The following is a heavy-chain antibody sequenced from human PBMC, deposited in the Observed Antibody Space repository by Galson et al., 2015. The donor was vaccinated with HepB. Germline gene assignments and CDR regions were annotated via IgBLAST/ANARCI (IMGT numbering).Heavy chain of an antibody. Sequence: SVKVSCKASGYTFTSHTLDWLRQAPGQGPEWVGRINTYNGQTDFAQKFQGRVTMTIGTSTSTAYLEQRSLSSDDTAVYYCARRNFDEEAFDYWGQGTLVTVSS. V-gene: IGHV1-18*01. CDR1: GYTFTSHT. CDR2: INTYNGQT. J-gene: IGHJ4*02. CDR3: ARRNFDEEAFDY.